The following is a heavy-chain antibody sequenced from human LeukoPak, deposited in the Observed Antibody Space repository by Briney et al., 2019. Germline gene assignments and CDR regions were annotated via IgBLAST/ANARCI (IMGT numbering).Heavy chain of an antibody. V-gene: IGHV3-30*18. Sequence: GGSLRLSCAASGFTFSSYGMHWVRQAPGKGLEWVAVISYDGSNKYYADSVKGRFTISRDNSKNTLYLQMNSLRAEDTAVYYCAKDTTTVTASYRGQGTLVTVSS. J-gene: IGHJ4*02. CDR3: AKDTTTVTASY. CDR2: ISYDGSNK. D-gene: IGHD4-17*01. CDR1: GFTFSSYG.